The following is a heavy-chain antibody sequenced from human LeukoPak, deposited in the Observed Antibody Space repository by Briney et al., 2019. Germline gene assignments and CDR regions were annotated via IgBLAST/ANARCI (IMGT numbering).Heavy chain of an antibody. CDR1: GGSISSRPYY. Sequence: SETLSLTCTVSGGSISSRPYYWGWVRQSPGKGLEWIGTISYSGTTYYNPSLKSRVTISLDTSKNQFSLKLSSVTAADTAVYYCGRGREASVKGLPAAQNQYSYYYFMDVWGKGTTVTISS. CDR3: GRGREASVKGLPAAQNQYSYYYFMDV. V-gene: IGHV4-39*07. CDR2: ISYSGTT. J-gene: IGHJ6*03. D-gene: IGHD2-2*01.